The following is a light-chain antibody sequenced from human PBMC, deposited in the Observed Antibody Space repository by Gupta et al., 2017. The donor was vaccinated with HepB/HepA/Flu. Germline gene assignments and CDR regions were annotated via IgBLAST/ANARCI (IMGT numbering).Light chain of an antibody. J-gene: IGLJ3*02. Sequence: HSVLTQPPSASGPPGPRVTISCSGSSSNIATNTVNWYQQVPGMAPKLRISTNNQRPSGVPDRFSGSKSGTSASLAITGLQAEDEADYYCDALDASIIGLVFGGGTKLTVL. V-gene: IGLV1-44*01. CDR3: DALDASIIGLV. CDR2: TNN. CDR1: SSNIATNT.